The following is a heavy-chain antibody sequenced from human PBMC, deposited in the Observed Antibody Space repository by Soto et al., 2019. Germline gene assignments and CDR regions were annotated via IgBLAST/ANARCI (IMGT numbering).Heavy chain of an antibody. Sequence: ASVKVSCKASGGTFSSYAISWVRQAPGQGLEWMGGIIPIFGTANYAQKFQGRVTITADESTSTAYMELSSLRSEDTAVYYCARWGPPGAKGSGGVVVVAATYYYYYGMDVWGQGTTVTVSS. CDR1: GGTFSSYA. CDR2: IIPIFGTA. CDR3: ARWGPPGAKGSGGVVVVAATYYYYYGMDV. D-gene: IGHD2-15*01. V-gene: IGHV1-69*13. J-gene: IGHJ6*02.